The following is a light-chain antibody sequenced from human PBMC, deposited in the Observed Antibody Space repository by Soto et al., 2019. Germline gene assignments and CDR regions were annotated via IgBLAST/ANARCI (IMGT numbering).Light chain of an antibody. CDR1: QSVSNNY. J-gene: IGKJ4*01. CDR2: GAS. CDR3: QQYGSSPLT. V-gene: IGKV3-20*01. Sequence: EIVLTQSPGTLSLSPGERATRSCRGSQSVSNNYLAWYQQIPGQAPTLXISGASGRATGTPDRFSGGASGTDFTLTISRLEPEDFAVYYCQQYGSSPLTFGGGTKVDI.